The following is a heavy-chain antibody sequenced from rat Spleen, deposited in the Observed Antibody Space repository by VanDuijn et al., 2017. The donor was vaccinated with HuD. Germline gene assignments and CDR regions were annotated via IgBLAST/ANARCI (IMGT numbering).Heavy chain of an antibody. J-gene: IGHJ2*01. CDR2: ISHSGTT. V-gene: IGHV3-1*01. Sequence: EVQLQESGPGLVKPSQSLSLTCSVTGYSLTSNYWGWIRKFPGNKMEWIGHISHSGTTNYNPSLKSRISITRDTSKNQFFLQLNSVTAEDTATYYCASPGYNWFAFWGQGVMVTVSS. CDR1: GYSLTSNY. D-gene: IGHD4-3*01. CDR3: ASPGYNWFAF.